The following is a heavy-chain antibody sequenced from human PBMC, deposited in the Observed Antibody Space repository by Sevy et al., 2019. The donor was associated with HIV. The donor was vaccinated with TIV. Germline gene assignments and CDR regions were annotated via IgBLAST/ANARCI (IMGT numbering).Heavy chain of an antibody. V-gene: IGHV3-30-3*01. J-gene: IGHJ4*02. CDR1: GFTFSNYA. Sequence: GGSLRLSCAASGFTFSNYAMHWVRQAPGKGLEWVAFISYDGSNEYYADSVKGRFTISRDISKNTLNLQMNSLKAEDTAVYYCARDPVLPYDNSAYPFDYWGQGTLVTVSS. CDR3: ARDPVLPYDNSAYPFDY. CDR2: ISYDGSNE. D-gene: IGHD3-22*01.